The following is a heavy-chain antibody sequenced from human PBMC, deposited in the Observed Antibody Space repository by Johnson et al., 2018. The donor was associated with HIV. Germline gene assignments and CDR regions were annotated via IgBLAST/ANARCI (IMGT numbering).Heavy chain of an antibody. CDR3: ARPLGVGHLADAFDI. J-gene: IGHJ3*02. D-gene: IGHD3-16*01. V-gene: IGHV3-30*04. Sequence: VQLVESGGGVVQPGRSLRLSCAASGFPFSRYAIHWVRQAPGKGLDWVAIISSDGSDKYYADSVKGRFTISRDNSKNTLYLQMNSLRAEDTAVYYCARPLGVGHLADAFDIWGQGTMVTVSS. CDR1: GFPFSRYA. CDR2: ISSDGSDK.